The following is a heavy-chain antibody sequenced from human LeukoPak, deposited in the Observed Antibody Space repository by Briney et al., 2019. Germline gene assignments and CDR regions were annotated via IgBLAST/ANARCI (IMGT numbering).Heavy chain of an antibody. CDR2: INHSGST. CDR3: ARAYYDSPPNFDP. Sequence: PSETLSLTCAVYGGSFSGYYWSWIRQPPGKGLEWIGEINHSGSTNYNPSLKSRVTISVDTSKNQFSLKLSSVTAADTAVYYCARAYYDSPPNFDPWGQGTLVTVSS. D-gene: IGHD3-22*01. J-gene: IGHJ5*02. V-gene: IGHV4-34*01. CDR1: GGSFSGYY.